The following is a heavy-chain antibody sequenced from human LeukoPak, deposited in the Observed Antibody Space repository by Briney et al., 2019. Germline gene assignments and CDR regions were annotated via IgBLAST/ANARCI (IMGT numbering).Heavy chain of an antibody. D-gene: IGHD3-10*01. CDR1: GGSISNYY. V-gene: IGHV4-59*01. CDR3: ARFLYGSGNDY. CDR2: IYYSGST. J-gene: IGHJ4*02. Sequence: SETLSLTCTVSGGSISNYYWSWIRQPPGKGLEWIGYIYYSGSTDYNPSLRSRVTISLDTSKNQFSLILSSVTAAGTAMYYCARFLYGSGNDYWGQGTLFTASS.